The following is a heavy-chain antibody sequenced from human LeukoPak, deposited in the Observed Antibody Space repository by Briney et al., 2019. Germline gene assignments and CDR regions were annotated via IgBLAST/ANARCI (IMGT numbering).Heavy chain of an antibody. CDR3: ARGDIVVVQFDY. D-gene: IGHD2-2*01. V-gene: IGHV4-39*01. J-gene: IGHJ4*02. CDR2: IYYSGST. Sequence: SETLSLTCTVSGGSISSSSYYWGWIRQPPGKGLEWIGSIYYSGSTYYNPSLKSRVTISVDTSKNQFSLKLSSVTAADTAVYYCARGDIVVVQFDYWGQGTLVTVSS. CDR1: GGSISSSSYY.